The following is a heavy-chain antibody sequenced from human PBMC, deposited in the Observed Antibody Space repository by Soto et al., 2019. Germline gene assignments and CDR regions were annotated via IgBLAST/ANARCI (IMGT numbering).Heavy chain of an antibody. J-gene: IGHJ4*02. CDR3: ARGLRNYYDRSGLHY. CDR2: ISYTGSTI. D-gene: IGHD3-22*01. Sequence: GGSLRLSCVGSEFTFSNYEMNWVRQAPGKGLEWVSYISYTGSTIYYAGSVRGRFTISRDNSKNSLYLQMNSLRAEDTAVYYCARGLRNYYDRSGLHYWGQGTLVTVSS. CDR1: EFTFSNYE. V-gene: IGHV3-48*03.